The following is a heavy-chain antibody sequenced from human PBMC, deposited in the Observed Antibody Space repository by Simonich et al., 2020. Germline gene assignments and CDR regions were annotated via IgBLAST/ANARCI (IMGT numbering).Heavy chain of an antibody. D-gene: IGHD6-13*01. J-gene: IGHJ1*01. CDR2: INTNRGGT. CDR3: ARSHIAAAGTGYFQH. V-gene: IGHV1-2*02. Sequence: QVQLVQSGAEVKKPGASVKVSCKASGYTFPGYYMHWVRQAPGQGLEGKGWINTNRGGTNDAQKFQGRVTMTRETSISTAYMELSRLRSDDTAVYYCARSHIAAAGTGYFQHWGQGTLVTVSS. CDR1: GYTFPGYY.